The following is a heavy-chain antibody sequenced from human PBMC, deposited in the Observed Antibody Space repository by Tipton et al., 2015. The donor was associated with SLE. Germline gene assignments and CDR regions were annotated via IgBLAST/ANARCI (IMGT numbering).Heavy chain of an antibody. CDR2: IYYRGST. CDR3: ARHGYEEYFDY. V-gene: IGHV4-39*01. Sequence: TLSLTCTVSGGSISSSSHYWGWIRQPPGKGLEWIGNIYYRGSTFYRPSLKSRVTISLNTPKNHFSLRLTSVTAADTAVYYCARHGYEEYFDYWGQGTLVTVSS. D-gene: IGHD5-18*01. J-gene: IGHJ4*02. CDR1: GGSISSSSHY.